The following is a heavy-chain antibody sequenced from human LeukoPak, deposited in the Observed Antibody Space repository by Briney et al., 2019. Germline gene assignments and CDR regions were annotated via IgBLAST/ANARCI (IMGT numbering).Heavy chain of an antibody. CDR2: ISSSSSYI. CDR1: GFTFSSYS. D-gene: IGHD2-2*01. J-gene: IGHJ6*02. V-gene: IGHV3-21*01. Sequence: GGSLRLSCAASGFTFSSYSMNWVRQAPGEGLEWVSSISSSSSYIYYADSVKGRFTISRDNAKNSLYLQMNSLRAEDTAVYYCARDGVVVVPAAPNSPYYYGMDVWGQGTTVTVSS. CDR3: ARDGVVVVPAAPNSPYYYGMDV.